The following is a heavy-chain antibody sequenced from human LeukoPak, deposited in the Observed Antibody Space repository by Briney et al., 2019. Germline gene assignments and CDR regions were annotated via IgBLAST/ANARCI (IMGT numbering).Heavy chain of an antibody. D-gene: IGHD3-10*01. Sequence: SETLSLTCDAYGGYHSGYYWSWIRQPPGKGLEWIGEINHSGSTNYNPSLKSRVTISVDTSKNQFSLKLSSVTAADTAVYYCARLKVGTMVRGNYYYGMDVWGQGTTVTVSS. CDR1: GGYHSGYY. J-gene: IGHJ6*02. CDR2: INHSGST. V-gene: IGHV4-34*01. CDR3: ARLKVGTMVRGNYYYGMDV.